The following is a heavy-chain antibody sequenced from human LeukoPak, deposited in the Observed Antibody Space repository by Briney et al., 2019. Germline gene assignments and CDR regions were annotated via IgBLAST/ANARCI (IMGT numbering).Heavy chain of an antibody. J-gene: IGHJ4*02. CDR2: IKEEGSEI. CDR1: GFNFSTYW. V-gene: IGHV3-7*01. CDR3: VTDQTGRHPYFFDY. Sequence: GGSLRLSCAASGFNFSTYWMTWVRQVPGKGLEGVANIKEEGSEIYYVYAVKGRFSISRDNAKTSLYLQMNNLSVAETAVYYCVTDQTGRHPYFFDYWGQGTLVTVSS. D-gene: IGHD3-10*01.